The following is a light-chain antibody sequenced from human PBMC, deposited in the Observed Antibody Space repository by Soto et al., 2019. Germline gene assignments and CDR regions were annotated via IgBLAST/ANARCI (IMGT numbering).Light chain of an antibody. V-gene: IGKV1-39*01. CDR2: AVY. CDR3: QQTYSAPPL. CDR1: QRIGTN. Sequence: DIQMTQSPSSLSASIGDRVTLTCRASQRIGTNLNWYQQRPGKAPKLLIYAVYSLQSGVSSRFSGSGSGTDFTLSINSLQREEFATYYCQQTYSAPPLFGQGTKVQIK. J-gene: IGKJ1*01.